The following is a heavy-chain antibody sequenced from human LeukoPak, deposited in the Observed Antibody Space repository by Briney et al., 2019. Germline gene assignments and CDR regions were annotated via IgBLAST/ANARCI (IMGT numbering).Heavy chain of an antibody. V-gene: IGHV1-69*13. CDR1: GGTFSSYA. J-gene: IGHJ4*02. D-gene: IGHD5-24*01. CDR3: ARAGMREGLPKYFVFDD. Sequence: VASVKVSCKASGGTFSSYAISWVRQAPGQGLEWMGGIIPIFGTANYAQKFQGRVTITADESTSTAYMELSSLRSEDTAVYYCARAGMREGLPKYFVFDDWGQGILVTVSS. CDR2: IIPIFGTA.